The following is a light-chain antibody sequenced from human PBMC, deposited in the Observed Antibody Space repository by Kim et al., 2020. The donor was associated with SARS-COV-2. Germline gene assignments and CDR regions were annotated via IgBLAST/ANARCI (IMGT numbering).Light chain of an antibody. Sequence: QSALTQPASVSGSPGQSITISCTGTSSDVVGYNYVSWYQQHPGKAPKLMIYDVSNRPSGVSNRFSGSKSGNTASLTISGLQAEDEADYYCSSYTSSSTRVFGGGTQLTVL. CDR2: DVS. J-gene: IGLJ2*01. CDR1: SSDVVGYNY. CDR3: SSYTSSSTRV. V-gene: IGLV2-14*03.